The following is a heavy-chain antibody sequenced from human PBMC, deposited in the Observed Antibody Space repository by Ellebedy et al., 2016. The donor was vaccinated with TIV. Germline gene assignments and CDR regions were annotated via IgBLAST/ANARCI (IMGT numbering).Heavy chain of an antibody. V-gene: IGHV3-30*18. CDR2: ISNDGKNG. J-gene: IGHJ4*02. CDR1: GFTFDTYG. Sequence: GESLKISCAASGFTFDTYGIHWVRQAPGKGLEWVAVISNDGKNGYYADSVKGRFTISRDNSKNTVQLQMSSLRPEDTAIYYCAKARPGPFDYWGQGTLVTVSS. CDR3: AKARPGPFDY.